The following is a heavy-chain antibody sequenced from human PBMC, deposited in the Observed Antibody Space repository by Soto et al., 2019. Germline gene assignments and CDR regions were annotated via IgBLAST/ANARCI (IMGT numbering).Heavy chain of an antibody. D-gene: IGHD2-15*01. CDR3: ARSQGGSSSLDIYYYYYYGMDV. CDR1: GGTFSTYA. V-gene: IGHV1-69*01. J-gene: IGHJ6*02. Sequence: QVQLVQSGAEVKKPGSSVKVSCKAPGGTFSTYAISWVRQAPGQGLEWMGGVIPIFGTPKYAQKFQGRVTITADESTSTGYMELRSLRSEDTAVYYCARSQGGSSSLDIYYYYYYGMDVWGQGTTVPVSS. CDR2: VIPIFGTP.